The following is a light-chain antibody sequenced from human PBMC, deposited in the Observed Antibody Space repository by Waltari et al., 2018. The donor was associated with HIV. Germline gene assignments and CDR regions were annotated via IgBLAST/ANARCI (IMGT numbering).Light chain of an antibody. CDR2: RNN. Sequence: QSVLTQPPSASGTPGQRVTISCSGSSYNIGSNYVYWYQQLPGTAPKLLIQRNNQRPSGVPDRFSGSKSGTSASLAISGLLSEDEADYYCAAWDDSLSGYVVFGGGTKLTVL. CDR3: AAWDDSLSGYVV. CDR1: SYNIGSNY. J-gene: IGLJ2*01. V-gene: IGLV1-47*01.